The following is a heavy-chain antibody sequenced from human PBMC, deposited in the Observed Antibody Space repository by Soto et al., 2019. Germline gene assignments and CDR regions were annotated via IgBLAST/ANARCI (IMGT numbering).Heavy chain of an antibody. Sequence: SGATLVNPTQTLTLTCTFSGFSLSTSGVGVGWIRQPPGKALEGLVIIYWDDDKRYSPSLRGRLTITKDTSKNQVVLTMTNVDPEDTATYFCAHRRIGVSQWNYGDFDYWGQGILVNVSS. CDR1: GFSLSTSGVG. CDR3: AHRRIGVSQWNYGDFDY. V-gene: IGHV2-5*02. J-gene: IGHJ4*02. D-gene: IGHD1-7*01. CDR2: IYWDDDK.